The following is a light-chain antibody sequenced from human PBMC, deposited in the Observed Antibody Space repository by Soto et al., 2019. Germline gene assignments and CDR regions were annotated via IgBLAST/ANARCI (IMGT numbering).Light chain of an antibody. V-gene: IGKV4-1*01. CDR1: QSVLYNSNNKNY. CDR2: WAS. Sequence: DIVMTQSPDSLAVSLGERATINCKSSQSVLYNSNNKNYLAWYQQKPGQPPKLLIYWASTRESGVPDRFSGSGSGTDFTLTISSLQAEDVAVYYCQQFFSGPPWTLAQGTKVEIK. CDR3: QQFFSGPPWT. J-gene: IGKJ1*01.